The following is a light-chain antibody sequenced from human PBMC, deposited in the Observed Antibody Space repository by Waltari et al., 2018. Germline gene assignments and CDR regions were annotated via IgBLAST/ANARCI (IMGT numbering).Light chain of an antibody. V-gene: IGLV3-1*01. J-gene: IGLJ2*01. Sequence: SYELTQPPSVSVSPGQTATITCSAAQFADKFVAWYQQNSDQSPVLVTYQDMTRPSGIPERFSGSNSGNTATLTISGTQVDDEADFYCQAWDTTIVVFGGGTKLTVL. CDR1: QFADKF. CDR2: QDM. CDR3: QAWDTTIVV.